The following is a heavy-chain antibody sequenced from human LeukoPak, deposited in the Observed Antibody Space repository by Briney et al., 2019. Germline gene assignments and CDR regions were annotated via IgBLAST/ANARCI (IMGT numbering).Heavy chain of an antibody. CDR2: ISSSSSYI. J-gene: IGHJ4*02. Sequence: GRSLRLSCAASGFTFSSYSMNWVRQAPGKGLEWVSSISSSSSYIYYADSVKGRFTISRDNAKNSLYLQMNSLRAEDTAVYYCARDSRSGSSGYYFPYFDYWGQGTLVTVSS. CDR3: ARDSRSGSSGYYFPYFDY. D-gene: IGHD3-22*01. CDR1: GFTFSSYS. V-gene: IGHV3-21*01.